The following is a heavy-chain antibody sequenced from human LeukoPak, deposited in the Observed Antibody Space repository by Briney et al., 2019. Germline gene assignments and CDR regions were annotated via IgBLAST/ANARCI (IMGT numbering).Heavy chain of an antibody. CDR2: IQYDGSNE. Sequence: PGGSLRLSCAASGFTFSSYGMHWVRQAPGKGLEWVAYIQYDGSNEQYADSVKGRFSISRDSSKNILYLQLNSLRAEGTAVYYCARVISTYYYYYMDVWGKGTTVTVSS. CDR3: ARVISTYYYYYMDV. CDR1: GFTFSSYG. D-gene: IGHD3-16*02. V-gene: IGHV3-30*02. J-gene: IGHJ6*03.